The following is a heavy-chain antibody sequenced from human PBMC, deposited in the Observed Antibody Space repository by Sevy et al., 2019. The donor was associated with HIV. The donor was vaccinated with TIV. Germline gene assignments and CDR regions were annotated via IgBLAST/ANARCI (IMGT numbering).Heavy chain of an antibody. CDR1: GFTFSSYW. CDR3: AREGGYGSSWYGGGGESDY. J-gene: IGHJ4*02. Sequence: GGSLRLSCAASGFTFSSYWMHWVRQAPGKGLVWVSRINSDGSSTSYADSVKGRFTISRDNAKNTLYLQMDSLRAEDTAVYYCAREGGYGSSWYGGGGESDYWGQGTLVTVSS. V-gene: IGHV3-74*01. D-gene: IGHD6-13*01. CDR2: INSDGSST.